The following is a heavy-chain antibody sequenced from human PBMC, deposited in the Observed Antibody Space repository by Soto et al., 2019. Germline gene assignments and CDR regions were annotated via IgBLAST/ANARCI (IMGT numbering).Heavy chain of an antibody. CDR2: IYYSGST. CDR3: ARTYDSSGYLTFDY. J-gene: IGHJ4*02. CDR1: GGSISSGGYY. V-gene: IGHV4-31*03. D-gene: IGHD3-22*01. Sequence: PSETLSLTCTVSGGSISSGGYYWSWIRQHPGKGLEWIGYIYYSGSTYYNPSLKSRVTISVDTSKNQFSLKLSSVTAADTAVYYCARTYDSSGYLTFDYWGQGTLVTVSS.